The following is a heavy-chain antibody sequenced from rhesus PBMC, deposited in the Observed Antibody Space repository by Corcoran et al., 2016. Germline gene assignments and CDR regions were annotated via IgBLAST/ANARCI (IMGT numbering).Heavy chain of an antibody. CDR2: IRNRPNRYTS. CDR1: GFPFSNYY. J-gene: IGHJ6*01. CDR3: TVLYSNYVGYYGLDS. V-gene: IGHV3-13*01. Sequence: EVQLVESGGGLVQPGGSLRLSCAASGFPFSNYYMHWVRQAQGKGLEWVGLIRNRPNRYTSEYAAAWKGRFTISRDDSNNTLYLQMSSLKTEDTALYYCTVLYSNYVGYYGLDSWGQGVVVTVSS. D-gene: IGHD4-23*01.